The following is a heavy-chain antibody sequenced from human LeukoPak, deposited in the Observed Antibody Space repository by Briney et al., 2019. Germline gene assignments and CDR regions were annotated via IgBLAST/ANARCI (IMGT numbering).Heavy chain of an antibody. CDR3: TTDGLMVRGVMHND. Sequence: GGSLRLSCAASGFTVSRNYMSWVRQAPGKGLEWVGRIKSKTDGGTTDYAAPVKGRFSISRDDSENTLFLQMNSLKTEDTAVYYCTTDGLMVRGVMHNDWGQGTLVTVSS. V-gene: IGHV3-15*01. J-gene: IGHJ4*02. CDR2: IKSKTDGGTT. CDR1: GFTVSRNY. D-gene: IGHD3-10*01.